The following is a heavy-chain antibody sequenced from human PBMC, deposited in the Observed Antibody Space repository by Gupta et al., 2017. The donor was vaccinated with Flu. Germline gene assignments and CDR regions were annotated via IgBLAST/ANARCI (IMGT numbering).Heavy chain of an antibody. Sequence: QVRLQQSGPGLVKPSETLSLSCAVSGDSIASAHYWGWIRQSPGAGLEWIGSIFYKWDPDYNPSLKGRVTISVDTSKNQFFLKMNAMTAADTAVYYCARGDGGTAARVDYWGQGSLVAVSS. V-gene: IGHV4-38-2*01. D-gene: IGHD6-13*01. CDR3: ARGDGGTAARVDY. CDR1: GDSIASAHY. CDR2: IFYKWDP. J-gene: IGHJ4*02.